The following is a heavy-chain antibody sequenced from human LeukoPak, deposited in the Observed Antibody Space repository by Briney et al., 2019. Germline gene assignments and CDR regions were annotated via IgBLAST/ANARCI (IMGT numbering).Heavy chain of an antibody. CDR2: IYSSGTT. CDR1: GFTVSSNH. V-gene: IGHV3-53*01. Sequence: GGSLRLSCAASGFTVSSNHMSWVRQAPGQGLEWASIIYSSGTTYYADSVKGRFTISRDNSKNMLYLQMNSLRAEDTAVYYCGSSGTDTRFDYWGQGTLVTVSS. D-gene: IGHD3-10*01. J-gene: IGHJ4*02. CDR3: GSSGTDTRFDY.